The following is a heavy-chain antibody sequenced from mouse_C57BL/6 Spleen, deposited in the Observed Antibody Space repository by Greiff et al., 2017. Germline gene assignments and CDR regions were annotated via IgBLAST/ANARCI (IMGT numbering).Heavy chain of an antibody. CDR2: INPNNGGT. D-gene: IGHD4-1*02. J-gene: IGHJ3*01. Sequence: VQLQQSGPELVKPGASVKISCKASGYTFTDYYMNWVKQRHGKSLEWIGDINPNNGGTSYNQKFKGKATLTVDKSSSTAYMELRSLTSEDSAVYYCASSNWDGFAYWGQGTLVTVSA. CDR3: ASSNWDGFAY. CDR1: GYTFTDYY. V-gene: IGHV1-26*01.